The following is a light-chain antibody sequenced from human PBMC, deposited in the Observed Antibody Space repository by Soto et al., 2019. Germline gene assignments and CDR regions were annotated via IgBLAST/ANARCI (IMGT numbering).Light chain of an antibody. CDR1: SSDVGGYNY. V-gene: IGLV2-14*01. CDR3: TSFTTISTGV. J-gene: IGLJ3*02. CDR2: EVS. Sequence: QSALTQSASVSGSPGQSITISCTGTSSDVGGYNYVSWFQQHPGKAPKLKIYEVSNRPSGVSNRFSGSKSGNTASLTISELQAEDEADYYCTSFTTISTGVFGGGTKLTVL.